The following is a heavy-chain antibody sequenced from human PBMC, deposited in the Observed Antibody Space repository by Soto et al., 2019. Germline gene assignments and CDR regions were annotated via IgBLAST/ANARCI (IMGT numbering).Heavy chain of an antibody. Sequence: QVQLQESGPGLVKPSGTLSLTCAVSGGAVSSGNWWSWVRQHPGKGLEWIGKIDHSGSTNYNPSLKSRVTILVDQSKNQFSLNLSSVTAADTAVYYCATQIAVTGTFDYWGQGTLVTVSS. J-gene: IGHJ4*02. CDR2: IDHSGST. CDR1: GGAVSSGNW. CDR3: ATQIAVTGTFDY. D-gene: IGHD6-19*01. V-gene: IGHV4-4*02.